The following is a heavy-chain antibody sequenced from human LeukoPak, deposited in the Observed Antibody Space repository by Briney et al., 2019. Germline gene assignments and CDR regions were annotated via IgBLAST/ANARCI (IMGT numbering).Heavy chain of an antibody. V-gene: IGHV1-69*13. D-gene: IGHD3-22*01. Sequence: SVKVSCKASGGTFSSYAISWVRQAPGQGLEWMGGIIPIFGTANYAQRFQGRVTITADESTSTAYMELSSLRSEDTAVYYCARDYRYYYDSSGDYFDYWGQGTLVTVSS. CDR2: IIPIFGTA. CDR3: ARDYRYYYDSSGDYFDY. J-gene: IGHJ4*02. CDR1: GGTFSSYA.